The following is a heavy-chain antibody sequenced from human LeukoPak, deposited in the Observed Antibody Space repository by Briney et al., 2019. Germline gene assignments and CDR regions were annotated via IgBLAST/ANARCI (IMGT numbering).Heavy chain of an antibody. CDR3: AARSSGNPYF. J-gene: IGHJ4*02. CDR2: IKQDGSEK. V-gene: IGHV3-7*03. D-gene: IGHD1-26*01. Sequence: GGSLRLFCTASGLTLSNYWMIWVRQAPGKGLQWVAKIKQDGSEKYYVDSVKGRFTISRDNAENSLYLQMNSLRVEDTAVYYCAARSSGNPYFWGQGTLVTVSS. CDR1: GLTLSNYW.